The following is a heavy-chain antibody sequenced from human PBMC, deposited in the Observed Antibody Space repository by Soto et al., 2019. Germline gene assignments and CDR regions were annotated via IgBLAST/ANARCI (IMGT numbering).Heavy chain of an antibody. V-gene: IGHV2-5*02. Sequence: QITVKESGPTLVKPTQTLTLTCTFSGFSLSTSGVGVVWLRQPPGKALEWLALSYWDDAKRYSPSLRSRLTTTKDNTKNQVLLTMPNMGSMETGTYYCAYAYDSFSGTNWFDPWGQGTLVTVSS. J-gene: IGHJ5*02. D-gene: IGHD3-3*01. CDR3: AYAYDSFSGTNWFDP. CDR1: GFSLSTSGVG. CDR2: SYWDDAK.